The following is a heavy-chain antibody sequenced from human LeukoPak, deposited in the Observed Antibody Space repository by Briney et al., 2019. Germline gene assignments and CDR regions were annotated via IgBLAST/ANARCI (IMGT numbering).Heavy chain of an antibody. D-gene: IGHD1-14*01. V-gene: IGHV3-15*01. CDR2: FKSKTDGGPP. CDR1: GFTFSNAW. Sequence: GGPLRLSCAASGFTFSNAWMSWLPQAPGKALEWFGRFKSKTDGGPPEHAATVKGRFTISRDESKNPLYLQMNSLKTEDTAVYYCTTDPADHVDYWGEGTLVTVSS. J-gene: IGHJ4*02. CDR3: TTDPADHVDY.